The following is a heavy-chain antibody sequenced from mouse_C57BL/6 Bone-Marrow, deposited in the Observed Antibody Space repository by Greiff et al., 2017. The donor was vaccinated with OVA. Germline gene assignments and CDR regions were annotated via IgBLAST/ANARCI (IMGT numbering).Heavy chain of an antibody. J-gene: IGHJ3*01. CDR3: ARRALLAWFAY. Sequence: EVQGVESGGDLVKPGGSLKLSCAASGFTFSSYGMSWVRQTPDKRLEWVATISSGGSYTYYPDSVKGRFTISRDNAKNTLYLQMSSLKSEDTAMYYCARRALLAWFAYWGQGTLVTVSA. D-gene: IGHD2-1*01. V-gene: IGHV5-6*01. CDR1: GFTFSSYG. CDR2: ISSGGSYT.